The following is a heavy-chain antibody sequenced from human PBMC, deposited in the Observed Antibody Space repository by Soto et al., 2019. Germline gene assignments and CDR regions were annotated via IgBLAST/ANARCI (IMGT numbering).Heavy chain of an antibody. D-gene: IGHD2-21*02. V-gene: IGHV2-5*02. CDR3: ARRQTYCGGNCYSGFDY. J-gene: IGHJ4*02. Sequence: QITLKESGPPLVKPTQTLTLTCTFSGFSLSTSGVGVGWIRQPPGKALEWLALIYWDDDKRYSPSLKSRLTITKDTSKTQVVLTMTNMDPVDTATYYCARRQTYCGGNCYSGFDYWGQGTLVTVSS. CDR2: IYWDDDK. CDR1: GFSLSTSGVG.